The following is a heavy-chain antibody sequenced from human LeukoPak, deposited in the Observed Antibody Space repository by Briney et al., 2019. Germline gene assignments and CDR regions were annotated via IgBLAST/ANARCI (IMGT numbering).Heavy chain of an antibody. J-gene: IGHJ4*02. CDR2: IRYDGSNK. D-gene: IGHD3-10*01. CDR1: GFTFSSYG. Sequence: GGSLRLSCAASGFTFSSYGMHWVRQAPGKGLEWVAFIRYDGSNKYYADSVKGRFTISRDNSKNTLYPQMNSLRAEDTAVYYCAKDRQSYGSGSPPTFWGQGTLVTVSS. V-gene: IGHV3-30*02. CDR3: AKDRQSYGSGSPPTF.